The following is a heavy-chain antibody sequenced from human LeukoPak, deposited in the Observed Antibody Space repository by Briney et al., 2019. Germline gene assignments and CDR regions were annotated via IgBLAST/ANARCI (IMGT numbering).Heavy chain of an antibody. Sequence: GGSLRLSCAASGFTFSSYAMSWVRQAPGKGLEWVSAISGSGGSTYYADSLKGRFTISRDNSKNTLYLPMNSLRAEDTAVYYCAKELYYYYGMDVWGQGTTVTVSS. CDR1: GFTFSSYA. CDR2: ISGSGGST. V-gene: IGHV3-23*01. J-gene: IGHJ6*02. CDR3: AKELYYYYGMDV.